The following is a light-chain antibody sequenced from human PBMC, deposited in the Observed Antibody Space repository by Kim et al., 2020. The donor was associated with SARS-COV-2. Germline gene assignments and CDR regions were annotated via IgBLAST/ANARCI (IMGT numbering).Light chain of an antibody. V-gene: IGLV3-21*04. CDR3: QLWDDISEQV. CDR1: NIGAKN. Sequence: SYELTQAPSVSVAPGKTASITCGGNNIGAKNVHWYQQKPGQAPVLVIYYDTERPSGIPERFSGSNSGNTATLTINRVEAGDEADYYCQLWDDISEQVFGG. J-gene: IGLJ2*01. CDR2: YDT.